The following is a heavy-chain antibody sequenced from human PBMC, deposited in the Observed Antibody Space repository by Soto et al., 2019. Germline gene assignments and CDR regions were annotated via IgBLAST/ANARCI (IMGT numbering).Heavy chain of an antibody. Sequence: PSETLSVTCTVSGGSITTGGYYWSWIRQLPGKGLEWIGHRYYSESTYYNPSLKSRVSMSLDTSKNQFSLKLSFVTAADTAMYYCARTKCSGGSCYSWSLDYWGHGTPVTVSS. CDR2: RYYSEST. V-gene: IGHV4-31*03. CDR1: GGSITTGGYY. CDR3: ARTKCSGGSCYSWSLDY. D-gene: IGHD2-15*01. J-gene: IGHJ4*01.